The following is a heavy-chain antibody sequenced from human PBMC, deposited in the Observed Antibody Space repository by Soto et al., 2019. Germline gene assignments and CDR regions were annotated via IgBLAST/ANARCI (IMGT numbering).Heavy chain of an antibody. D-gene: IGHD3-16*02. V-gene: IGHV3-15*01. CDR1: GFNYSNAW. Sequence: GGSVRLSCEPSGFNYSNAWITWVRQEQGKGLEWVGRIKSKTDGGTTDFAAPVKGRFAISRDDSKNMVYLQMNSLKTEDTAVYYCXTDSYITIVIIRLDYWGHGTLVIVSS. CDR2: IKSKTDGGTT. CDR3: XTDSYITIVIIRLDY. J-gene: IGHJ4*01.